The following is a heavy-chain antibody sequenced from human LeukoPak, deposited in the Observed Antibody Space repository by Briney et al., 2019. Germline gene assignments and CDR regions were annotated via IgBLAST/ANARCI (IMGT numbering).Heavy chain of an antibody. Sequence: GGSLRLFCVASGFSFSSYWMAWVRQAPGKGLEWVANIKNDGSHKYYVDSVKGRFTISRDNAKNSVYLEMNNLRADDTAVYFCASSHDSSGNDWGQGTMVAVSS. J-gene: IGHJ4*02. V-gene: IGHV3-7*01. CDR3: ASSHDSSGND. CDR2: IKNDGSHK. CDR1: GFSFSSYW. D-gene: IGHD3-22*01.